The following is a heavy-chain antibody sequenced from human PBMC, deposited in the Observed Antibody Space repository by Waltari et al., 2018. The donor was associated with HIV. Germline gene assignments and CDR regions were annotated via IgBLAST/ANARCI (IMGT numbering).Heavy chain of an antibody. CDR2: IYSGGST. D-gene: IGHD2-2*01. CDR3: ARDGSTRDAFDI. CDR1: GFTVSSNY. J-gene: IGHJ3*02. Sequence: AAGGFTVSSNYMSWVRQAPGKGLEWVSVIYSGGSTYYADSVKGRFTISRDNSKNTLYLQMNSLRAEDTAVYYCARDGSTRDAFDIWGQGTMVTVSS. V-gene: IGHV3-66*02.